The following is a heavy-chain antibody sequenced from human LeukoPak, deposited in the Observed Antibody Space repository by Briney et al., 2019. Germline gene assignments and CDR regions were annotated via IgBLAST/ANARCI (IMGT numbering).Heavy chain of an antibody. V-gene: IGHV1-18*01. CDR3: AREDIVVVPAAISRWFDP. D-gene: IGHD2-2*02. CDR1: GYTFTSYG. J-gene: IGHJ5*02. CDR2: IGAYNGNT. Sequence: GASVKVSCKASGYTFTSYGISWVRQAPGQGLEWMGWIGAYNGNTNYAQKLQGRVTMTTDTSTSTAYMELRSLRSDDTAVYYCAREDIVVVPAAISRWFDPWGQGTLVTVSS.